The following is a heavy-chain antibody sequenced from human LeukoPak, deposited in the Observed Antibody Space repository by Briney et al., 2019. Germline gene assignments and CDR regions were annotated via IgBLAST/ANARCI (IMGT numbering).Heavy chain of an antibody. CDR3: ARDRKVRGVLYWYFDL. CDR2: ISSSGSTI. Sequence: PGGSLRLSCAASGFTFSSYEMNWVRQAPGKGLEWVSYISSSGSTIYYADSVKGRFTISRDNAKNSLYLQMNSLRAEDTAVYYCARDRKVRGVLYWYFDLWGRGTLVTVSS. J-gene: IGHJ2*01. CDR1: GFTFSSYE. D-gene: IGHD3-10*01. V-gene: IGHV3-48*03.